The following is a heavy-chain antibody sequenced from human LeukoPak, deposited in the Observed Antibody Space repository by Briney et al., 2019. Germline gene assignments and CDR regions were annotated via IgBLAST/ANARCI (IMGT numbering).Heavy chain of an antibody. CDR3: ARESPPVNSDAFDI. D-gene: IGHD4-23*01. J-gene: IGHJ3*02. CDR2: ISSNGGST. Sequence: PGGSLRLSCAASGFTFSSYSMHWVRQAPGKGLEYVSAISSNGGSTYYANSVKGRFTISRDNSKNTLYLQMGSLRAEDMAVYYCARESPPVNSDAFDIWGQGTMVTVSS. CDR1: GFTFSSYS. V-gene: IGHV3-64*01.